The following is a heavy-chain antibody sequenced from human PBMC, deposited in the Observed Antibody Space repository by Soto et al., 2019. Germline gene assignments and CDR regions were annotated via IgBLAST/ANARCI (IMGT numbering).Heavy chain of an antibody. V-gene: IGHV4-34*01. Sequence: SETLSLTCAVYGGSFIGYYCSFIRQPPGKGLEWIVEINHSGSTNYNPSLKSRVAISVDTSKNQFSLKLSSVTAADTAVYYCARYYYDSSGVDYWGQGTLVTVSS. CDR2: INHSGST. J-gene: IGHJ4*02. D-gene: IGHD3-22*01. CDR1: GGSFIGYY. CDR3: ARYYYDSSGVDY.